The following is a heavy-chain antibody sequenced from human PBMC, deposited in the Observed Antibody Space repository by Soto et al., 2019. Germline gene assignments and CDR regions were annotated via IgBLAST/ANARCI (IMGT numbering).Heavy chain of an antibody. D-gene: IGHD1-7*01. V-gene: IGHV3-15*01. CDR2: IKSNTDGGTT. J-gene: IGHJ4*02. Sequence: EVQLVESGGGLVKPGGSLRLFCAASRFIFTNAWMSWIRQAPGKGLECVGRIKSNTDGGTTDYAAPVKGRFTISRDDSKSTQYLQMDSLKTEDTAVYYCAAAGRYYWKYLPDYWGQGTLVTVSS. CDR1: RFIFTNAW. CDR3: AAAGRYYWKYLPDY.